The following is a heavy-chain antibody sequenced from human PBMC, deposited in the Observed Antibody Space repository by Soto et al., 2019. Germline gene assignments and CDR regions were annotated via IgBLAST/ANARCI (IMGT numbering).Heavy chain of an antibody. Sequence: VQLVESGGGLVNPGGSLRLSCAVSGFTFSSAWMTWVRQAPGKGLEWVAVISYDGSYQYYADSVKGRFTISRDNSKNTVYLQMNSLTAEDSALYYCARVFPNNWFDPWGQGTLVTVSS. CDR2: ISYDGSYQ. CDR3: ARVFPNNWFDP. V-gene: IGHV3-30*03. J-gene: IGHJ5*02. CDR1: GFTFSSAW.